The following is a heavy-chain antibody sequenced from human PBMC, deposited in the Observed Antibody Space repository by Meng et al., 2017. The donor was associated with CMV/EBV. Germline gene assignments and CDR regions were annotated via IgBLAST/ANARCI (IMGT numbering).Heavy chain of an antibody. CDR3: ARGAAPYYDFWSGYYLWGFYYGMDV. CDR2: MNPNSGNT. V-gene: IGHV1-8*02. CDR1: GYTFTSYY. J-gene: IGHJ6*02. Sequence: ASVKVSCKASGYTFTSYYMHWVRQATGQGLEWMGWMNPNSGNTGYAQKFQGRVTMTRNTSISTAYMELSSLRSEDTAVYYCARGAAPYYDFWSGYYLWGFYYGMDVWGQGTTVTVSS. D-gene: IGHD3-3*01.